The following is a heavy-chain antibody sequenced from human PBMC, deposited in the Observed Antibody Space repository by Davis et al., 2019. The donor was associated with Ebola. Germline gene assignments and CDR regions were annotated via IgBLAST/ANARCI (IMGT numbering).Heavy chain of an antibody. CDR3: AREAVWRFDP. J-gene: IGHJ5*02. Sequence: GESLKLSCAASGFSFSSHWMSWVRQAPGKGLEWVANIRQDGGEKHYVDSVKGRFTISRDNAKNSLYLQMNSLRAEDTAVYYCAREAVWRFDPWGQGTLVTVSS. D-gene: IGHD3-16*01. V-gene: IGHV3-7*03. CDR2: IRQDGGEK. CDR1: GFSFSSHW.